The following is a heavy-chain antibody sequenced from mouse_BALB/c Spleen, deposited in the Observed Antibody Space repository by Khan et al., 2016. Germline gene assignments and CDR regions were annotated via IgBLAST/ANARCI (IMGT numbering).Heavy chain of an antibody. CDR3: TRPFAY. J-gene: IGHJ3*01. CDR2: IRLQSNNYAT. CDR1: GFTFSNYW. Sequence: EVQLEVSGGGLVQPGGSMKLSCVASGFTFSNYWMNWVRQFPEKGLEWIAEIRLQSNNYATNYAESVKGRFTISRDDSKSSVYLQMNNLRPEYTGIYYCTRPFAYWGQGTLVTVSA. V-gene: IGHV6-6*02.